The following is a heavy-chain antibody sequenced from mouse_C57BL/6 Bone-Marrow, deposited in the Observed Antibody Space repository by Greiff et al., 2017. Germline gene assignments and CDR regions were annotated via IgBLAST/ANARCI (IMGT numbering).Heavy chain of an antibody. CDR2: IYPGDGDT. Sequence: VQLQQSGPELVKPGASVKISCKASGYAFSSSWLNWVKQRPGQGLEWIERIYPGDGDTNSNGKFKGKATLTADKSSSTAYMQLSSLTSEDSAVYFGARRAFPTVVARGYYVAMDYWGQGTSVTVSS. V-gene: IGHV1-82*01. J-gene: IGHJ4*01. D-gene: IGHD1-1*01. CDR3: ARRAFPTVVARGYYVAMDY. CDR1: GYAFSSSW.